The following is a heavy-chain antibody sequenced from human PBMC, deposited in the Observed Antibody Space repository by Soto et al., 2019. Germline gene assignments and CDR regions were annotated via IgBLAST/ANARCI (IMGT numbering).Heavy chain of an antibody. J-gene: IGHJ6*02. CDR3: ATVLRFPYGMDV. CDR2: INPNSGGT. Sequence: AAVKVSCKASGYTLTGYYMHWVRQAPGQGLEWMGWINPNSGGTNYAQKFQGWVTMTRDPPISTAYMELSRLRYDDTAVYYCATVLRFPYGMDVWGQGTTVTVSS. V-gene: IGHV1-2*04. D-gene: IGHD3-3*01. CDR1: GYTLTGYY.